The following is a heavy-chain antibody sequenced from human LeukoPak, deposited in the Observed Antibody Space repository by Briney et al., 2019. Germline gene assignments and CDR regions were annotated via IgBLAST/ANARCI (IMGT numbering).Heavy chain of an antibody. CDR2: IIPIFGTA. CDR1: GGTFSSYA. Sequence: ASVKVSCKASGGTFSSYAISWVRQAPGQGLEWMGGIIPIFGTANYAQKFQGRVTITADESTSTAYMELSSLRSEDTAVYYCARSSIAVAANDYWGQGTLVTVSS. CDR3: ARSSIAVAANDY. D-gene: IGHD6-19*01. J-gene: IGHJ4*02. V-gene: IGHV1-69*01.